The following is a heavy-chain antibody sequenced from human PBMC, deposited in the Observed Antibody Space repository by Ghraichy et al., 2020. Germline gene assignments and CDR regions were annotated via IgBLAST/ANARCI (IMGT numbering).Heavy chain of an antibody. D-gene: IGHD2-8*01. V-gene: IGHV3-74*01. CDR1: GFSVSIDW. Sequence: GGSLRLSCAASGFSVSIDWMHWVRQAPGKGLVWVSRIQTDGLTNYADSVEGRFTISRDNAKNTLYLQMSSLRAEDTAMYYCVSNGRWGRGTLVTVSS. CDR3: VSNGR. CDR2: IQTDGLT. J-gene: IGHJ1*01.